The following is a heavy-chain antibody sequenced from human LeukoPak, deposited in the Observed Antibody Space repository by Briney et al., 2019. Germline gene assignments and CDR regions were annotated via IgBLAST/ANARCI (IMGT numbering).Heavy chain of an antibody. CDR3: AKGLYYFDY. CDR2: IWYDGSNK. Sequence: GGSLRLSCAASGFTFSSYGMHWVRQAPGKGLEWVAVIWYDGSNKYYADSVKGRFTISRDNSKNTLYLQMNSLRAEDTAVYYYAKGLYYFDYWGQGTLVTVSS. CDR1: GFTFSSYG. J-gene: IGHJ4*02. V-gene: IGHV3-33*06.